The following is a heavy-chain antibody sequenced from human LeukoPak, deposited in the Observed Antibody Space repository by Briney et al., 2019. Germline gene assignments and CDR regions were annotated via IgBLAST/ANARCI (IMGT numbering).Heavy chain of an antibody. CDR3: ARGQDSSGWYFDY. D-gene: IGHD6-19*01. Sequence: SETLSLTCTVSGGSISSCGYYWSWIRQHPGKGLEWIGYIYYSGSTYYNPSLKSRVTISVDTSKNQFSLKLSSVTAADTAVYYCARGQDSSGWYFDYWGQGTLVTVSS. V-gene: IGHV4-31*03. CDR1: GGSISSCGYY. J-gene: IGHJ4*02. CDR2: IYYSGST.